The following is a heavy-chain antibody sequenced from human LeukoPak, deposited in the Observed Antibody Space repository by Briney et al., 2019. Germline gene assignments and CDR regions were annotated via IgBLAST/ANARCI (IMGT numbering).Heavy chain of an antibody. V-gene: IGHV4-38-2*01. CDR2: IYHSGST. CDR1: GYSISSGYY. Sequence: SETLSLTCAVSGYSISSGYYWGWIRQPPGKGLEWIGSIYHSGSTYYNPSLKNRVTISVDTSKNQFSLKVNSATAADTAVYYCVQYCSGGGCYFNWFDPWGQGTLVIVSS. CDR3: VQYCSGGGCYFNWFDP. J-gene: IGHJ5*02. D-gene: IGHD2-15*01.